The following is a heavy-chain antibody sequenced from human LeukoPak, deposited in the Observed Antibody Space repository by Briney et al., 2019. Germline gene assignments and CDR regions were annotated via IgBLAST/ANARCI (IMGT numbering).Heavy chain of an antibody. CDR3: ARKAIWAMMEVDYGMDV. D-gene: IGHD3-22*01. CDR1: GGSISSYY. J-gene: IGHJ6*02. Sequence: SETLSLTCTVSGGSISSYYWSWIRQPPGKGLEWIGYIYYSGSTNYNPSLKSRVTISVDTSKNQFSLKLSSVTAADTAVYYCARKAIWAMMEVDYGMDVWGQGTTVTVSS. V-gene: IGHV4-59*01. CDR2: IYYSGST.